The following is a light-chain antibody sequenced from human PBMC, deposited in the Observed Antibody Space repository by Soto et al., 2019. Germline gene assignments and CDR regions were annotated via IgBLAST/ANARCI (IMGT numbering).Light chain of an antibody. CDR3: QQYDNLPPGIT. V-gene: IGKV1-33*01. Sequence: DIQMTQSPSSLSASVGDRVTITCRASQAISNYLNWYQQQPGKAPKLLIYDASNLETGVPSRFSGSGSGTDFTFTISSLQPEDIATYYCQQYDNLPPGITFGQGTRLEIK. CDR2: DAS. J-gene: IGKJ5*01. CDR1: QAISNY.